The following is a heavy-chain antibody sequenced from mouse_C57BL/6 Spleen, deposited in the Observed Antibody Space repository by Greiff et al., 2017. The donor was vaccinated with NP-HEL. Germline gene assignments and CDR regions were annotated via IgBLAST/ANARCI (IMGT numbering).Heavy chain of an antibody. Sequence: QVQLQQPGAELVRPGSSVKLSCKASGYTFTSYWMHWVMQRPIQGLEWIGNIDTSDSETYYNQNFKDKTTKAGDKSTSKAYMKLSSLTSEDTAVYYCARDSDSIDSFFDYWGQGTTLTVSS. D-gene: IGHD2-10*02. J-gene: IGHJ2*01. CDR3: ARDSDSIDSFFDY. V-gene: IGHV1-52*01. CDR2: IDTSDSET. CDR1: GYTFTSYW.